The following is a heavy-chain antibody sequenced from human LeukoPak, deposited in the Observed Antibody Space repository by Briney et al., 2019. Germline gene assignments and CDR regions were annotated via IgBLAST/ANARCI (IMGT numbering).Heavy chain of an antibody. CDR3: AKSLYFDWTHGGLDAFDI. CDR1: GYTFTSYD. CDR2: MNPNSGNT. D-gene: IGHD3-9*01. J-gene: IGHJ3*02. V-gene: IGHV1-8*01. Sequence: ASVKVSCKASGYTFTSYDINWVRQATGQGLEWMGWMNPNSGNTGYAQKFQGRVTMTTDTSTTTAYMELRSLRSDDTAVYYCAKSLYFDWTHGGLDAFDIWGQGTMVTVSS.